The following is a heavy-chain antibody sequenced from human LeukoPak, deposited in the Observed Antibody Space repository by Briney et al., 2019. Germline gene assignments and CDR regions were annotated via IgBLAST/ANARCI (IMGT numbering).Heavy chain of an antibody. CDR2: ISWNSGSI. Sequence: GGSLRLSCAASGFTFDDYAMHWVRQAPGKGLEWVSGISWNSGSIGYADSVKGRFTISRDNAKSSLNLQMNSLRAEDTALYYCAKGLWFGELLSHFDYWGQGTLVTVSS. D-gene: IGHD3-10*01. V-gene: IGHV3-9*01. CDR3: AKGLWFGELLSHFDY. CDR1: GFTFDDYA. J-gene: IGHJ4*02.